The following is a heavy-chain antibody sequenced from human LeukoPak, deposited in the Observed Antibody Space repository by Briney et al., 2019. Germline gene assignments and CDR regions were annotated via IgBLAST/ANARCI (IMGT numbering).Heavy chain of an antibody. Sequence: GSLRLSCAASGFTFTNNFMSWVRQVPGKGLEWVANIKQDGSEKSYADSVRGGFTTFGDNAKDSVYLQMNSLRAEDSAIYYCAREGFYFFDFWGQGTLVTVSS. CDR1: GFTFTNNF. J-gene: IGHJ4*01. CDR3: AREGFYFFDF. V-gene: IGHV3-7*01. CDR2: IKQDGSEK.